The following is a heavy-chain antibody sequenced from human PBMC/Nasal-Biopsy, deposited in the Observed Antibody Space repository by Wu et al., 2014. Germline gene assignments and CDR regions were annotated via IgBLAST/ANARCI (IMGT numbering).Heavy chain of an antibody. V-gene: IGHV5-51*03. CDR2: IYPADSDT. CDR1: GYSFTNSW. J-gene: IGHJ5*02. D-gene: IGHD3-16*01. Sequence: GAEVKKPGESLKISCKGSGYSFTNSWVDWVRQVPGKGLEWVGIIYPADSDTTYSPSFQGQVTISADKSTNTAYLQWSSLRASDTGVYYCARSYYYDDTEQRLIGFEPWGQGTLVTVSS. CDR3: ARSYYYDDTEQRLIGFEP.